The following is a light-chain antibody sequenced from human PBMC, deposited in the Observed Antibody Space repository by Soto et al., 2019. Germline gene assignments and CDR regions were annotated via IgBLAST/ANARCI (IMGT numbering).Light chain of an antibody. J-gene: IGKJ1*01. V-gene: IGKV2-28*01. Sequence: DIVMPQSPLSLPVTPGEPASISCRSSQSLLHSNAYNYLDWFLQKPGQSPQPLIYLTSNRASGGHDRFSGSGSGTNFTLKISRVEAEDGGEDYGTQSLQTPRTVGRGTKVEIK. CDR2: LTS. CDR1: QSLLHSNAYNY. CDR3: TQSLQTPRT.